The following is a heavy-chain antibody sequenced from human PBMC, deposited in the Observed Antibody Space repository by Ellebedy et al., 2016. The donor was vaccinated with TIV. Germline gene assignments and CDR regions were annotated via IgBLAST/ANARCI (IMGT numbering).Heavy chain of an antibody. CDR1: GYTLTELS. V-gene: IGHV1-24*01. J-gene: IGHJ4*02. Sequence: ASVKVSXXVSGYTLTELSMHWARQAPGKGLEWMGGFDPEDGETIYAQKFQGRVTMTEDTSADTAYMELSSLRSEDTAVYYCATDGGYSSSTYNYWGQGTLVTVSS. D-gene: IGHD6-6*01. CDR3: ATDGGYSSSTYNY. CDR2: FDPEDGET.